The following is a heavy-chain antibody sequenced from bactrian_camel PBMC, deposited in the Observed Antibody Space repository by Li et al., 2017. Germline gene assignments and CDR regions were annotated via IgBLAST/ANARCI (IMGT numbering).Heavy chain of an antibody. D-gene: IGHD1*01. CDR2: IWNKSPTLHNT. J-gene: IGHJ4*01. Sequence: HVQLVESGGGSVQTGGPLRLSCVTSGYDYSSGCMGWFRRAPGKEREGVAFIWNKSPTLHNTYYANSVKGRFIISRSIGNNTVYLWMNSVKPEDSGMYYCAAGTFCTFRAIGYNYWSQGTQVT. V-gene: IGHV3S1*01. CDR1: GYDYSSGC. CDR3: AAGTFCTFRAIGYNY.